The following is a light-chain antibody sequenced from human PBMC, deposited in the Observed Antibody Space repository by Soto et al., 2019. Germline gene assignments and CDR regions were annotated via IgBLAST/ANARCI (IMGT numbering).Light chain of an antibody. V-gene: IGKV3-15*01. J-gene: IGKJ1*01. CDR2: GAS. CDR3: QQYNNWPPWT. CDR1: QSVSSN. Sequence: EIVMTQSPATLSVSPGERATLSCRASQSVSSNLAWYQQKPGQAPRLLIYGASTRATGIPARFSGSGSGTEFTLTICILQSEDFAVYYCQQYNNWPPWTFGQGTK.